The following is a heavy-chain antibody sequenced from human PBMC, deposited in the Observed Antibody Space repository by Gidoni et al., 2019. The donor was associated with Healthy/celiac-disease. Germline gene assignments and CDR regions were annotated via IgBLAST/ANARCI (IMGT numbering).Heavy chain of an antibody. CDR1: GFTVRSKY. J-gene: IGHJ4*02. V-gene: IGHV3-53*04. Sequence: EVQLVESGGGLVQPGGSVRLSCAASGFTVRSKYMSWVRPAPGKGLGWVAVIYSGGSTYYADSVKGQFTISRHNAKNTLYLQMNGLRAEDTAVYYCASHYYDSSGYYRHVDYWGQGTLVTVSS. CDR3: ASHYYDSSGYYRHVDY. CDR2: IYSGGST. D-gene: IGHD3-22*01.